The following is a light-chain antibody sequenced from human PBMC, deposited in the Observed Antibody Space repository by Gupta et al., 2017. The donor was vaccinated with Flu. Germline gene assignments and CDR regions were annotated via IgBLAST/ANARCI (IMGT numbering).Light chain of an antibody. J-gene: IGKJ1*01. CDR1: QSISSW. Sequence: GDRVTITGRASQSISSWLSWYQQKPGKAPKLLIYKASSLESGVPSRFSGSGFGTEFTLTISRLQPDDFATYYCQEYNTYWTLGQGTKVEIK. V-gene: IGKV1-5*03. CDR3: QEYNTYWT. CDR2: KAS.